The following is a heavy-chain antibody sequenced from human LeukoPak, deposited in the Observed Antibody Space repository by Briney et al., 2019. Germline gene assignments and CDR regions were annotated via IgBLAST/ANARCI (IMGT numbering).Heavy chain of an antibody. CDR1: GFTFSSYS. Sequence: GGSLRLSCAASGFTFSSYSMNWVRQAPGKGLEWVSSISSSSSYVYYADSVKGRFTISRDNAKNSLYLQMNSLRAEDTAVYYCARDGSGRVPEMSAPDYWGQGTLVTVSS. V-gene: IGHV3-21*01. CDR3: ARDGSGRVPEMSAPDY. D-gene: IGHD3-10*01. CDR2: ISSSSSYV. J-gene: IGHJ4*02.